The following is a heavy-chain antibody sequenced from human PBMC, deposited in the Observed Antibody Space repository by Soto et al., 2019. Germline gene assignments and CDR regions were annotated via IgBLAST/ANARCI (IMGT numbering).Heavy chain of an antibody. V-gene: IGHV4-38-2*01. CDR3: ERNTSGRNFDY. D-gene: IGHD6-19*01. Sequence: SETLSLTCAVSNSSINSRFYWGWIRQPPGKGLEWIASIYHSGSTHYNPSLKSRATISVDTSNNQFSLRLSSVTAADTAVYYCERNTSGRNFDYWGQGTQVTVSS. CDR2: IYHSGST. CDR1: NSSINSRFY. J-gene: IGHJ4*02.